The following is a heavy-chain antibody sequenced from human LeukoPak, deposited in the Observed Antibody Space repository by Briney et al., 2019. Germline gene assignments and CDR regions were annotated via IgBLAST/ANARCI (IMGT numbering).Heavy chain of an antibody. CDR2: INHSGST. D-gene: IGHD1-26*01. CDR3: ARKGYSGSYGTNY. V-gene: IGHV4-34*01. J-gene: IGHJ4*02. CDR1: GGSFSGYY. Sequence: SETLSLTCAVYGGSFSGYYWSWIRQPPWKGLEWIGEINHSGSTNYNPSLKSRVTISVDTSKNQFSLKLSSVTAADTAVYYCARKGYSGSYGTNYWGQGTLVTVSS.